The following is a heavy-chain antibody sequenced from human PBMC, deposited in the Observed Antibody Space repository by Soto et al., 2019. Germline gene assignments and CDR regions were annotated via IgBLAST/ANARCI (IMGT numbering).Heavy chain of an antibody. CDR3: ARAHGTSEYYGMDV. V-gene: IGHV3-33*01. Sequence: QVQLVESGGGVVQPGRSLRLSCAASGFTFSSYGMHWVRQAPGKGLEWVAVIWYDGSNKYYADSVKGRFTISRDNSKNTLYLQMNSLRAEDTAVYYCARAHGTSEYYGMDVWGQGTTVTVSS. J-gene: IGHJ6*02. CDR2: IWYDGSNK. CDR1: GFTFSSYG. D-gene: IGHD1-1*01.